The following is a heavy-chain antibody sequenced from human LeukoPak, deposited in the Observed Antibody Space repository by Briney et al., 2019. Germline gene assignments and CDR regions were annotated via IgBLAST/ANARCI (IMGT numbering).Heavy chain of an antibody. CDR1: GFTLSDYY. V-gene: IGHV3-11*04. D-gene: IGHD6-19*01. J-gene: IGHJ4*02. CDR3: ARVRVAAFSDFDY. CDR2: ISNGVRSL. Sequence: PGGCLRLSFAAPGFTLSDYYISSIRQAPGKGLGWGSCISNGVRSLYYADSVKGRFTISMDNAKNSQFLQVNSMRDEDTALYYCARVRVAAFSDFDYWGQGTLVTVSS.